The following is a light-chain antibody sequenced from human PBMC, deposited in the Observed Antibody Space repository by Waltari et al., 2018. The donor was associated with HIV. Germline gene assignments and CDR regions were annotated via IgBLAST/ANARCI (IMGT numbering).Light chain of an antibody. V-gene: IGLV1-44*01. CDR3: AAWDYSLNGPV. J-gene: IGLJ3*02. Sequence: QSVLTQPPSASGTPGQRVTISCSGSTSNIGSNTINWYQQLPGTAPKLLISSNNQRPSGVPYRFSGSNAGTSASLAISGLQSEDEADYSCAAWDYSLNGPVFGGGTKLTVL. CDR2: SNN. CDR1: TSNIGSNT.